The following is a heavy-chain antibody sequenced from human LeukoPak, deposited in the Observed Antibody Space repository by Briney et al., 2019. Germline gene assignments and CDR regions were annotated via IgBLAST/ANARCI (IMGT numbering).Heavy chain of an antibody. CDR2: ISYIEST. D-gene: IGHD4-17*01. Sequence: SETLSLTCTVSGGSISSHYWSWIRQPPGKGLEWIGYISYIESTNYNPSLKSRVTISVDTSKNQFSLKLSSVTAADAAVYFCARDPTTVTKGLDIWGQGTMVTVSS. V-gene: IGHV4-59*11. CDR1: GGSISSHY. J-gene: IGHJ3*02. CDR3: ARDPTTVTKGLDI.